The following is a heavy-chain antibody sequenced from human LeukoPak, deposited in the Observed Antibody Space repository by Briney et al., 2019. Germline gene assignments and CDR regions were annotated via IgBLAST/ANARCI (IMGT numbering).Heavy chain of an antibody. CDR3: AKFEGATIPGWFNDY. D-gene: IGHD6-19*01. J-gene: IGHJ4*02. CDR1: EFIFSDYA. V-gene: IGHV3-23*05. CDR2: IDKTTYPT. Sequence: GGSLRLSCAASEFIFSDYAMGWVRHTPGKGLEWVSTIDKTTYPTFYADSVKGRFTISRDNSKNTLYLQMNSLRTEDTAVYFCAKFEGATIPGWFNDYWGQGILVTVSS.